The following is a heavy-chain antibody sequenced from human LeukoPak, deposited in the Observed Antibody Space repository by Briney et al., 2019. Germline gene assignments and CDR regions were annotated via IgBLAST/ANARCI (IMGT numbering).Heavy chain of an antibody. Sequence: GRSLRLSCAASGFTFSSYAMHWVRQAPGKGLEWVAVISYDGSNKYYADSVKGRFTISRDNSKNTLYLQMNSLRAEDTAVHYCAREGSSDYFQHWGQGTLVTVSS. D-gene: IGHD6-25*01. V-gene: IGHV3-30-3*01. CDR1: GFTFSSYA. CDR3: AREGSSDYFQH. J-gene: IGHJ1*01. CDR2: ISYDGSNK.